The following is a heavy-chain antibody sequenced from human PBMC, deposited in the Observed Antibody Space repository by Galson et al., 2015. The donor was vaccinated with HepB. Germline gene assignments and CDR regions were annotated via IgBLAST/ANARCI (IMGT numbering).Heavy chain of an antibody. D-gene: IGHD5-18*01. CDR3: ARGLLDTAMGYYYYYYGMDV. CDR2: MNPNSGNT. Sequence: SVKVSCKASGYTFTSYDINWVRQATGQGLEWMGWMNPNSGNTGYAQKFQGRVTMTRNTSISTAYMELSSLRSEDTAVYYCARGLLDTAMGYYYYYYGMDVWGQGTTVTVSS. V-gene: IGHV1-8*01. CDR1: GYTFTSYD. J-gene: IGHJ6*02.